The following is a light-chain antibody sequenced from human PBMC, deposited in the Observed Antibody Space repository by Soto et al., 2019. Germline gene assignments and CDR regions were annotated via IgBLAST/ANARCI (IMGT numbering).Light chain of an antibody. CDR2: GAS. CDR3: QQYKNWLTWT. CDR1: QSISSN. Sequence: EIVMTQSPATLSVSPGERATLSCRASQSISSNLVWYQQKPGQAPRLLIYGASTRATGIPARFSGSGSGTEFTLTISSLQSEDFAVYYCQQYKNWLTWTFGQGTKVDIK. V-gene: IGKV3-15*01. J-gene: IGKJ1*01.